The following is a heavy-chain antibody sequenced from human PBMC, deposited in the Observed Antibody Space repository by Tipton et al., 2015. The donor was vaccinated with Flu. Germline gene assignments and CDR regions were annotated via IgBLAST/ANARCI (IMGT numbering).Heavy chain of an antibody. CDR1: GHNFITYW. J-gene: IGHJ4*02. Sequence: QLVQSGAEVKNPGESLNISCKASGHNFITYWVAWVRQMPGKGLEWMGNIYPGDPDTRYGPSSQGQVTMSVDNSISTVYLQWSSLETSDTAVYYCVRPATAYNSDDYWGQGTLVTVSS. CDR2: IYPGDPDT. CDR3: VRPATAYNSDDY. D-gene: IGHD6-25*01. V-gene: IGHV5-51*01.